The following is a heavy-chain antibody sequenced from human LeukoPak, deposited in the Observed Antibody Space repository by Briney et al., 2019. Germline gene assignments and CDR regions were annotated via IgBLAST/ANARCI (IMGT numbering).Heavy chain of an antibody. Sequence: SETLSLTCAVYGGSFSGYYWSWIRQPPGKGLEWIGEINHSGSTNYNPSLKSRVTISVDTSKNQFSLKLSSVTAADTAVYYCARGGLWFLPHFDYWGREPWSPSPQ. D-gene: IGHD3-10*01. CDR3: ARGGLWFLPHFDY. CDR1: GGSFSGYY. J-gene: IGHJ4*02. V-gene: IGHV4-34*01. CDR2: INHSGST.